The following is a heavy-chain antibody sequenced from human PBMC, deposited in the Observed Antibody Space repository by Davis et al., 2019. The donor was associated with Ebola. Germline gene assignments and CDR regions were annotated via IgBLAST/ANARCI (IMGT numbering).Heavy chain of an antibody. D-gene: IGHD6-13*01. V-gene: IGHV3-23*01. J-gene: IGHJ4*02. CDR2: ISGSGGST. CDR1: GFTFSSYA. CDR3: ANGRSSWTYYFDY. Sequence: PGESLKISCAASGFTFSSYAMSWVRQAPGKGLEWVSAISGSGGSTYYADSVKGRFTISRDNSKNTLYLQMNSLRAEDTAVYYCANGRSSWTYYFDYWGQGTLVTVSS.